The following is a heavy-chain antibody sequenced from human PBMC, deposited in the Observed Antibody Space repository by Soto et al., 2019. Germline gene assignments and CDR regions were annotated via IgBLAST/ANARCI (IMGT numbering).Heavy chain of an antibody. Sequence: PSETLSLTCTVSGGSVSSNSYSWGWIRQSPGKGLEWIGTIYSTENTYYHPSLLSRVTISVDTSMNEFSLMLSSVTATDTAVYYCVRQGFGALHDLVDVWGQGTTVPVSS. V-gene: IGHV4-39*01. CDR2: IYSTENT. J-gene: IGHJ6*02. CDR1: GGSVSSNSYS. D-gene: IGHD3-10*01. CDR3: VRQGFGALHDLVDV.